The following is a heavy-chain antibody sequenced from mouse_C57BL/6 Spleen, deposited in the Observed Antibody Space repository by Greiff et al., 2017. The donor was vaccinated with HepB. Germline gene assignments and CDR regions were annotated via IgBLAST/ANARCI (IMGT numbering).Heavy chain of an antibody. CDR1: GFTFSSYA. J-gene: IGHJ2*01. CDR3: ARDGYSRGNFDY. Sequence: EVMLVESGGGLVKPGGSLKLSCAASGFTFSSYAMSWVRQTPEKRLEWVATISDGGSYTYYPDNVKGRFTISRDHAKNNLYLQMSHLKSEDTAMYYCARDGYSRGNFDYWGQGTTLTVSS. D-gene: IGHD1-2*01. V-gene: IGHV5-4*01. CDR2: ISDGGSYT.